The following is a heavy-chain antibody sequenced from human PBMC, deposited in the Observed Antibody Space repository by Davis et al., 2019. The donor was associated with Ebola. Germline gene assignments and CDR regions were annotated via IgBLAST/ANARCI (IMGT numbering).Heavy chain of an antibody. CDR1: GFTFSSYA. Sequence: GGSLRLSCAASGFTFSSYAMHWVRQAPGKGLEWVAVISYDGSNKYYADSVKGRFTISRDNSKNTLYLQMNSLRAEDTAVYYCAKEHAVAGHYYYYGMDVWGQGTTVTVSS. CDR2: ISYDGSNK. D-gene: IGHD6-19*01. J-gene: IGHJ6*02. CDR3: AKEHAVAGHYYYYGMDV. V-gene: IGHV3-30-3*01.